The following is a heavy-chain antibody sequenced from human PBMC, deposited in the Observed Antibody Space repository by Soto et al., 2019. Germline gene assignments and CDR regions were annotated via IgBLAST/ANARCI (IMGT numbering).Heavy chain of an antibody. CDR3: ARDGTLYDSSAYYYLY. CDR2: ITPMFGTP. D-gene: IGHD3-22*01. Sequence: GASVKVSCKASGGTFSRYTITWVRQAPGQGLEWMGGITPMFGTPNYAQKFQGRVTITADESTSTAYMELSSLRSEDTAMYYCARDGTLYDSSAYYYLYWGQGTLVTVSS. CDR1: GGTFSRYT. J-gene: IGHJ4*02. V-gene: IGHV1-69*13.